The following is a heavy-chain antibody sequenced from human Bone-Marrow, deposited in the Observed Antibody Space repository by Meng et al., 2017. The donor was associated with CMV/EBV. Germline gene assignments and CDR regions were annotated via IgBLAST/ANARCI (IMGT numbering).Heavy chain of an antibody. D-gene: IGHD3-3*01. V-gene: IGHV1-69*05. CDR3: ARVRDDFWSGWGEGDYGMDV. CDR2: IIPIFGTA. CDR1: GGTFSSYA. J-gene: IGHJ6*02. Sequence: SVKVSCKASGGTFSSYAISWVRQAPGQGLEWMGGIIPIFGTANYAQKFQGRVTMTRDTSTSTVYMELSSLRSEDTAVYYCARVRDDFWSGWGEGDYGMDVWGQGTTVTVSS.